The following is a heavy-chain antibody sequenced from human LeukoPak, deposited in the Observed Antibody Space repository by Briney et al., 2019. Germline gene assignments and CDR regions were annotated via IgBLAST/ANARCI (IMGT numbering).Heavy chain of an antibody. J-gene: IGHJ4*02. Sequence: GGSLRLSCAASGFTFSSYSMNWVRQAPGKGLEWVSYVSTSSYYIYYADSVKGRFTISRDDAKNSLYLQMNSLRAEDTAIYYCARDASGSSTGLIDSWGQGTLVTVSS. CDR1: GFTFSSYS. CDR3: ARDASGSSTGLIDS. CDR2: VSTSSYYI. D-gene: IGHD1-26*01. V-gene: IGHV3-21*01.